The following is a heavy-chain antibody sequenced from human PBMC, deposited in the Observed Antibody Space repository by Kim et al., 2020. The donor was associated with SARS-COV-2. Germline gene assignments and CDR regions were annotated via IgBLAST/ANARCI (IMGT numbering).Heavy chain of an antibody. CDR3: ARGVAAAGAWEGGFDY. J-gene: IGHJ4*02. V-gene: IGHV1-69*13. CDR1: GGTFSSYA. Sequence: SVKVSCKASGGTFSSYAISWVRQAPGQGLEWMGGIIPIFGTANYAQKFQGRVTITADESTSTAYMELSSLRSEDTAVYYCARGVAAAGAWEGGFDYWGQGTLVTVSS. CDR2: IIPIFGTA. D-gene: IGHD6-13*01.